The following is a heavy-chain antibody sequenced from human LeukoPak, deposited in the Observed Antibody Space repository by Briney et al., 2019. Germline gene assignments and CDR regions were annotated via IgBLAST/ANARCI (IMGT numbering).Heavy chain of an antibody. Sequence: PGGSLRLSCAASGFTFSSYWMHWVRQAPGKGLVWVSRINTDGSSTSYADSVKGRFTISRDISKNTLYLQMNSLRAEDTAVYYCAKHKVEMAHTYLFDYWVQGTLVTVSS. CDR3: AKHKVEMAHTYLFDY. D-gene: IGHD5-24*01. CDR2: INTDGSST. CDR1: GFTFSSYW. V-gene: IGHV3-74*01. J-gene: IGHJ4*02.